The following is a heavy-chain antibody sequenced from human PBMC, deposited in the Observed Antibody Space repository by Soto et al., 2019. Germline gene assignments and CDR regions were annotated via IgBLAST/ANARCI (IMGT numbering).Heavy chain of an antibody. V-gene: IGHV1-2*02. Sequence: QVQLVQSGAEVKKPGASVKVSCKASGYTFTGYYMHWVRQAPGQGLEWMGWINPNSGDTNYAQKFQCRVTMTRDTSISTSYMELSRLRSDDTAVYYCARGGSLDYWGQGTLVTVSS. CDR2: INPNSGDT. D-gene: IGHD3-16*01. CDR3: ARGGSLDY. J-gene: IGHJ4*02. CDR1: GYTFTGYY.